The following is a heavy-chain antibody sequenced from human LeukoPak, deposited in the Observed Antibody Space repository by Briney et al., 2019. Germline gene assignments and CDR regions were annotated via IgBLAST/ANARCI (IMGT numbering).Heavy chain of an antibody. V-gene: IGHV3-21*01. CDR3: XXXXXXXXXXXY. CDR1: XXXXXXXN. Sequence: SXXXXXXXNXNWVRQAPGKGLXXVSFISSSSSYIYYVDSVKGRFTISRDNAKNSLYLQMNSLRAEDTAVYYCXXXXXXXXXXXYWGQGNXXTVSS. J-gene: IGHJ4*02. CDR2: ISSSSSYI.